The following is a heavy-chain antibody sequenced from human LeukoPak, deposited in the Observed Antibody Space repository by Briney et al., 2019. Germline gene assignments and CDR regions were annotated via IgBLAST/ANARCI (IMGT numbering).Heavy chain of an antibody. Sequence: ASVKVSCKASGGTFSSYAISWVPQAPGQGLEWMGGIIPIFGTANYAQKFQGRVTITTDESTSTAYMELSSLRSEDTAVYYCARDNTPARNYYYYMDVWGKGTTVTVSS. J-gene: IGHJ6*03. CDR2: IIPIFGTA. CDR1: GGTFSSYA. CDR3: ARDNTPARNYYYYMDV. D-gene: IGHD6-6*01. V-gene: IGHV1-69*05.